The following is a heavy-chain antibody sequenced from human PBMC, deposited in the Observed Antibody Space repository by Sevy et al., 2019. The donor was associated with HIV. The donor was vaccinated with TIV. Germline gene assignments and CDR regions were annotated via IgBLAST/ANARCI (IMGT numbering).Heavy chain of an antibody. CDR1: GFTFSSFA. CDR2: ISYDGTDN. CDR3: ARDGVSSGWYRGYYFDN. J-gene: IGHJ4*02. D-gene: IGHD6-19*01. V-gene: IGHV3-30*04. Sequence: GGSLRLSCAASGFTFSSFAMHWVRQAPGKGLDSVTFISYDGTDNYYADSVKGRFTISRDNSKNTLDLQMNSLRPEDTAIYYCARDGVSSGWYRGYYFDNWGQGTLVTVSS.